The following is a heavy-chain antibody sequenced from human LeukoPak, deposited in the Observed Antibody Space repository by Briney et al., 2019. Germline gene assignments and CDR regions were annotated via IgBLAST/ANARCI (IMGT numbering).Heavy chain of an antibody. CDR2: INPSGGST. J-gene: IGHJ4*02. CDR1: GYTFTSYY. CDR3: ARVGLALGRFLDY. V-gene: IGHV1-46*01. D-gene: IGHD3-3*01. Sequence: ASVQVSCKASGYTFTSYYMHWVRQAPGQGLEWMGIINPSGGSTSYAQKFQGRVTMTRDTSTSTVYMELSCLRSEDTAVYYCARVGLALGRFLDYWGQGTLVTVSS.